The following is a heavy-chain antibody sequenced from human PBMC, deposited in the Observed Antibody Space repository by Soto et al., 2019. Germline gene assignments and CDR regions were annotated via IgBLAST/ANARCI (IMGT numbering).Heavy chain of an antibody. CDR3: ASSSIAARPGYYYYYTDV. CDR1: GYSFTSYW. CDR2: IYPGDSDT. D-gene: IGHD6-6*01. Sequence: GESLKISCKGSGYSFTSYWIGWVRQMPGKGLEWMGIIYPGDSDTRYSPSFQGQVTISADKSISTAYLQWSSLKASDTAMYYCASSSIAARPGYYYYYTDVGGKGTTVTVSS. V-gene: IGHV5-51*01. J-gene: IGHJ6*03.